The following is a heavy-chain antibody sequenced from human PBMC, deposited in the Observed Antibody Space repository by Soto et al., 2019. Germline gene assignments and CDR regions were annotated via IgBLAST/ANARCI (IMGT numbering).Heavy chain of an antibody. J-gene: IGHJ4*02. CDR3: ASTVAGRRYFDY. D-gene: IGHD6-19*01. CDR2: IFYSGST. V-gene: IGHV4-59*01. CDR1: GGSISSYY. Sequence: SETLSLTCTVSGGSISSYYWSWIRQPPGKGLEWIGFIFYSGSTSYNPSLKSRVTISIDTSEYQFSLKLNSVTAADTAVYYCASTVAGRRYFDYWGQGTLVTVS.